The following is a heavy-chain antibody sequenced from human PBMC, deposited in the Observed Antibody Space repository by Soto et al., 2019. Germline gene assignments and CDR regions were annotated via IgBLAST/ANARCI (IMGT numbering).Heavy chain of an antibody. Sequence: EVQLVQSGAEVKKPGESLKISCKGSGYSFTSYWIGWVRQMPGKGLEWMGIIYPGDSDTRYSPSFQGQVTISADKSFSTAYLQWSSLKASDTAMYYCARTAAAGKYYYGVDVWGQGTMVTVSS. J-gene: IGHJ6*02. CDR1: GYSFTSYW. CDR3: ARTAAAGKYYYGVDV. D-gene: IGHD6-13*01. CDR2: IYPGDSDT. V-gene: IGHV5-51*01.